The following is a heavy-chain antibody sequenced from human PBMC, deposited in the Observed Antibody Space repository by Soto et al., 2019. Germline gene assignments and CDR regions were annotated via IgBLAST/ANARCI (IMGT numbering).Heavy chain of an antibody. V-gene: IGHV3-15*07. CDR2: IKRKIDGEAT. Sequence: EVQLVESGGGLVKPGGSLRLSCAASGFSFSNAWMNWVRQAPGKGLEWVGRIKRKIDGEATDYAAPVKGRFTVSRDDSKSALYPQMNSLKGDDTAVYYCTTGSVEGVWGKGTTVTVSP. D-gene: IGHD2-15*01. CDR1: GFSFSNAW. J-gene: IGHJ6*04. CDR3: TTGSVEGV.